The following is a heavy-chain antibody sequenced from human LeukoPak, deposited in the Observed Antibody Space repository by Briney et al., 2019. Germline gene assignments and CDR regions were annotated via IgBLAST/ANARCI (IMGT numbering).Heavy chain of an antibody. V-gene: IGHV4-59*01. D-gene: IGHD6-13*01. CDR2: IYYSGST. Sequence: SETLSPTCTVSGGSISSYYWSWIRQPPGKGLEWIGYIYYSGSTNYNPSLKSRVTISVDTSKNQFSLKLSSVTAADTAVYYCARAIAAAAGDYFDYWGQGTLVTVSS. CDR1: GGSISSYY. CDR3: ARAIAAAAGDYFDY. J-gene: IGHJ4*02.